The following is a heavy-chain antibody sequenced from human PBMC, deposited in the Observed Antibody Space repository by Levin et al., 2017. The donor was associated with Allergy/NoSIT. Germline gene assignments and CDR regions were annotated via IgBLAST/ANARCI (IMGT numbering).Heavy chain of an antibody. J-gene: IGHJ4*02. CDR1: GGSISSSSYY. CDR2: IYYSGST. D-gene: IGHD3-3*01. CDR3: ARNNYDFWSGYPKPFDY. Sequence: SETLSLTCTVSGGSISSSSYYWGWIRQPPGKGLEWIGSIYYSGSTYYNPSLKSRVTISVDTSKNQFSLKLSSVTAADTAVYYCARNNYDFWSGYPKPFDYWGQGTLVTVSS. V-gene: IGHV4-39*07.